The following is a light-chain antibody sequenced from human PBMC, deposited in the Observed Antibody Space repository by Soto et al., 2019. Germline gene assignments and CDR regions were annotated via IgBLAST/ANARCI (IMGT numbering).Light chain of an antibody. CDR1: SSDVGGYNS. V-gene: IGLV2-8*01. J-gene: IGLJ2*01. CDR2: AVS. Sequence: QSALTQPPSASGSPGQSVTISCTGTSSDVGGYNSVSWYQQHPGKAPKLLIYAVSQRPSGVPDRFSGSKSGNTASLTISGLQAEDEADYYCSSYTSSITLVFGGGTKLTVL. CDR3: SSYTSSITLV.